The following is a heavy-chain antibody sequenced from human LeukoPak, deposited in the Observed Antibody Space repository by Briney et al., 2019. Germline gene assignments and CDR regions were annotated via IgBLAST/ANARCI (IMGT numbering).Heavy chain of an antibody. V-gene: IGHV3-33*01. CDR3: ARPGSGSHFDY. CDR1: GFTFSSYG. J-gene: IGHJ4*02. CDR2: IWYDGGNK. Sequence: PGGSLRLSCAASGFTFSSYGMHWVRQAPGKGLEWVAVIWYDGGNKYYADSVKGRFTISRDNSKNTLYLQMNSLRAEDTAVYYCARPGSGSHFDYWGQGTLVTVSS. D-gene: IGHD1-26*01.